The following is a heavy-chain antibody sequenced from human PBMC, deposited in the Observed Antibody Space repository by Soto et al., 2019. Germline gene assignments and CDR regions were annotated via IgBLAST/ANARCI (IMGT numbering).Heavy chain of an antibody. CDR1: GYSISGGYY. Sequence: SETLSLTCAVSGYSISGGYYWGWIRQPPGKGLEWIGSIYHSGSTYYNPSLKSRVTISVDTSKNQFSLKLSSVTAADTAVYYCANVDIVATINYWGQGTLVTVPQ. V-gene: IGHV4-38-2*01. CDR3: ANVDIVATINY. J-gene: IGHJ4*02. CDR2: IYHSGST. D-gene: IGHD5-12*01.